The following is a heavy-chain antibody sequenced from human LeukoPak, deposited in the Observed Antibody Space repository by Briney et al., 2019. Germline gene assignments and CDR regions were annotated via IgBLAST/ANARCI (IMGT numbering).Heavy chain of an antibody. CDR3: ASSVVYAGDDAFDI. J-gene: IGHJ3*02. CDR1: GGSFSGYY. Sequence: SETLSLTCAVYGGSFSGYYWSWIRQPPGEGLEWIGEINHSGSTNYNPSLKSRVTISVDTSKNQFSLKLSSVTAADTAVYYCASSVVYAGDDAFDIWGQGTMVTVSS. D-gene: IGHD2-8*02. V-gene: IGHV4-34*01. CDR2: INHSGST.